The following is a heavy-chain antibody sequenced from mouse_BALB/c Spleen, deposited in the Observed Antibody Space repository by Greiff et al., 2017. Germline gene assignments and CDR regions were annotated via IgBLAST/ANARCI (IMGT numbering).Heavy chain of an antibody. D-gene: IGHD2-4*01. Sequence: EVKLMESGGDLVKPGGSLKLSCAASGFTFSSYGMSWVRQTPDKRLEWVATISSGGSYTYYPDSVKGRFTISRDNAKNTLYLQMSSLKSEDTAMYYCARQKDYDYAYYFDYWGQGTTLTVSS. J-gene: IGHJ2*01. V-gene: IGHV5-6*01. CDR3: ARQKDYDYAYYFDY. CDR1: GFTFSSYG. CDR2: ISSGGSYT.